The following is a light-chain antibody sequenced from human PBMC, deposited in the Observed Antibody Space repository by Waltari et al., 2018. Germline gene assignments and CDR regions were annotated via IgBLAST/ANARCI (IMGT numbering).Light chain of an antibody. CDR3: SSYGGYSNMLI. V-gene: IGLV2-8*01. J-gene: IGLJ2*01. CDR1: KHDMGSYTL. CDR2: AVN. Sequence: QSALTQPPSASASPGQSVPTSCFRTKHDMGSYTLVSCYQQHPGKAPKCIIFAVNRRPSGVPERFSRSNSGNTTSLTVSGLQAEDEADYYCSSYGGYSNMLIFGGGTKLTVL.